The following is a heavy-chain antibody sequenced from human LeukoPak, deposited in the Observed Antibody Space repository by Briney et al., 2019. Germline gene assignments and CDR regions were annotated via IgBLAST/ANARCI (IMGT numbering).Heavy chain of an antibody. CDR2: ISWNSGSI. J-gene: IGHJ4*02. D-gene: IGHD5-18*01. CDR3: AKDRDSYGSSFDY. Sequence: GRSLRLSCAASGFTFDDYAMHWVRQAPGKGLEWVSGISWNSGSIGYADSVKGRFTISRDNAKNSLYLQMNSLRAEDMALYYCAKDRDSYGSSFDYWGQGTLVTVSS. CDR1: GFTFDDYA. V-gene: IGHV3-9*03.